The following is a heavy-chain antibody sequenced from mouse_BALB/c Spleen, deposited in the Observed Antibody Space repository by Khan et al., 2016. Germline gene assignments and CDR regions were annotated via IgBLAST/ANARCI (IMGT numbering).Heavy chain of an antibody. CDR3: AGLGSLRRDWYFDV. V-gene: IGHV7-3*02. CDR1: GFNFTDYY. J-gene: IGHJ1*01. CDR2: IRNKANGYTT. Sequence: EVELVESGGGLVQPGGSLRLSCTTSGFNFTDYYMSWVRQPPGKALEWLGFIRNKANGYTTEYSASVKGRFTISRDNSQSILYLQMNILRAEDSATYYCAGLGSLRRDWYFDVWGAGTTVTVSS. D-gene: IGHD2-12*01.